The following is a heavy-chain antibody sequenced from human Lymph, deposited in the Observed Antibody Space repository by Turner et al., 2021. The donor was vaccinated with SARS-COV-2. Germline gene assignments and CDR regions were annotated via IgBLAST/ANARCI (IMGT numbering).Heavy chain of an antibody. CDR2: ISYDGSNK. D-gene: IGHD3-10*01. Sequence: QVQLLESGGGLVQPGRSLRLSCATSGVTFSTYAIHWVRQAAGKGREWVAVISYDGSNKYYADSVKGRFTISRDNSKNTLYLQMNSLRAEDTAVYYCARYGSGGYFYYGLDVWGQGTTVTVSS. J-gene: IGHJ6*02. CDR3: ARYGSGGYFYYGLDV. CDR1: GVTFSTYA. V-gene: IGHV3-30*04.